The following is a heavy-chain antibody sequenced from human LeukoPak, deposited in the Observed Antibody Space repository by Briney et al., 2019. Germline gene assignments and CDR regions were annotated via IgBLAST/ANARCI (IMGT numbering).Heavy chain of an antibody. CDR3: ARGGAVVDAYYYYGMDV. CDR1: GGSIGSFY. D-gene: IGHD2-15*01. V-gene: IGHV4-4*07. CDR2: IYTTGST. J-gene: IGHJ6*02. Sequence: PSETLSLTCTVSGGSIGSFYWSWIRQPAGKGLEWIGHIYTTGSTNYNPSLKSRVTISVDTSKNQFSLKLSSVTAADTAVYYCARGGAVVDAYYYYGMDVWGQGTTVTVSS.